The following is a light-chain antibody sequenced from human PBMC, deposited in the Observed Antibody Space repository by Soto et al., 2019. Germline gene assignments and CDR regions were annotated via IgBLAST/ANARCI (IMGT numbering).Light chain of an antibody. CDR1: QSISSSF. Sequence: EIVLTQSPGIVSLSPWERAALSCGASQSISSSFLAWYQQKPGQAPMLLIYGASSRATGIPDRFSGTGSETDFTLTISRLEPEDFAVYYCQQYGSSGTFGQGTRLEIK. CDR3: QQYGSSGT. CDR2: GAS. V-gene: IGKV3-20*01. J-gene: IGKJ5*01.